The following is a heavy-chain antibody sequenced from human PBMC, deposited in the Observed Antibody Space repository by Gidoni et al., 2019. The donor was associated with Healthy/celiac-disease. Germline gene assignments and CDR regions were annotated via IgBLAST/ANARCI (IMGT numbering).Heavy chain of an antibody. V-gene: IGHV3-30*03. D-gene: IGHD3-10*01. CDR1: GFTFSSYG. Sequence: QVQLVEAGGGVVQPGRSLTLSCAASGFTFSSYGMRWVRQAPGKGLVWVAVISYDGSNKYYADSEKGRFTISREKSKNTLYLQMNSLRAEDTAVYYCARDREFSYFDLWGRGTMVTVSS. J-gene: IGHJ2*01. CDR2: ISYDGSNK. CDR3: ARDREFSYFDL.